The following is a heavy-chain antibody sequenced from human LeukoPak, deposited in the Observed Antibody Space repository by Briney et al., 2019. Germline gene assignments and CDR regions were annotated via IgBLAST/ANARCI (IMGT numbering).Heavy chain of an antibody. CDR1: GGTFSSYA. D-gene: IGHD3-10*01. CDR2: IIPILGIA. CDR3: ARDLVGTMVRGVENWFDP. Sequence: GSSVKVSCKASGGTFSSYAISWVRQAPGQGHEWMGRIIPILGIANYAQKFQGRVTITADKSTSTAYMELSSLRSEDTAVYYCARDLVGTMVRGVENWFDPWGQGTLVTVSS. V-gene: IGHV1-69*04. J-gene: IGHJ5*02.